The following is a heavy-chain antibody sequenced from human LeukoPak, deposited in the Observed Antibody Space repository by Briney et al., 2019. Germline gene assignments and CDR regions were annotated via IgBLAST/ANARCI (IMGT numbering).Heavy chain of an antibody. CDR1: GFPFSSYA. V-gene: IGHV3-23*01. D-gene: IGHD6-6*01. Sequence: GGSLRLSCAASGFPFSSYAMTWVRQAPGKGLEWVSGISGSGGSTYYADSVKGRFTISRDNSKNTLYLQMNSLRAEDTAVYYCAKALRTYSSSSLDYWGQGTLVTVSS. J-gene: IGHJ4*02. CDR2: ISGSGGST. CDR3: AKALRTYSSSSLDY.